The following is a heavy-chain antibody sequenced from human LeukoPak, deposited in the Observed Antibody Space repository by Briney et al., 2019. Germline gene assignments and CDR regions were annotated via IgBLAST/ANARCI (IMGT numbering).Heavy chain of an antibody. J-gene: IGHJ3*02. V-gene: IGHV4-59*01. CDR2: IYYSGGT. CDR3: AKHYYDSSGYRLDAFDI. CDR1: GGSISSYY. D-gene: IGHD3-22*01. Sequence: PSETLSLTCTVSGGSISSYYWAWIRQPPGKGLEWIGYIYYSGGTYYNPSLKSRVIISLDTSKNQFSLKLSSVTAADTAVYYCAKHYYDSSGYRLDAFDIWGQGTMVTVSS.